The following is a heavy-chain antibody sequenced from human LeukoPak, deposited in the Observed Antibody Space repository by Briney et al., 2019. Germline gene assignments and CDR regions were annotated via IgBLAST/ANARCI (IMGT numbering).Heavy chain of an antibody. Sequence: ASVKVSCKVSGYTLTELSMHWVRQAPGKGVEWMGGFDPEDGETIYAQKFQGRVTMTEDTSTDTAYMELSSLRSEDTAVYYCATGNYYGSGSLVYWGQGTLVTVSS. CDR3: ATGNYYGSGSLVY. CDR1: GYTLTELS. V-gene: IGHV1-24*01. J-gene: IGHJ4*02. CDR2: FDPEDGET. D-gene: IGHD3-10*01.